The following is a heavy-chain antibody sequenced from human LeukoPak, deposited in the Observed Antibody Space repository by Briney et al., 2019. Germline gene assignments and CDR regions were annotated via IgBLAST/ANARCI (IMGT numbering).Heavy chain of an antibody. J-gene: IGHJ6*03. Sequence: PGGSLRLSCAASGFSFTNAWMSWVRQAPGKGLEWVGRIKSKTDGGTTDYAAPVKGRFTISRDDSKNTLYLQMNSLKTEDTAVYYCTTVSSYYDFWSGPFYMDVWGKGTTVTVSS. CDR3: TTVSSYYDFWSGPFYMDV. CDR1: GFSFTNAW. D-gene: IGHD3-3*01. CDR2: IKSKTDGGTT. V-gene: IGHV3-15*01.